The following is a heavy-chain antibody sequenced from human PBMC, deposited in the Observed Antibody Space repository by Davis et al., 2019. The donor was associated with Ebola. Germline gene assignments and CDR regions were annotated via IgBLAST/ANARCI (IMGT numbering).Heavy chain of an antibody. V-gene: IGHV4-39*07. D-gene: IGHD5-24*01. J-gene: IGHJ4*02. CDR1: GGSISSNTNY. CDR3: VRGSDAYKTGY. Sequence: MPSETLSLTCTVSGGSISSNTNYWGWLRQPPGKGPEWIASIHYSGRTFHNPSLRSRVTISVDTSKNQFSLEVRSVTAADTAFYYCVRGSDAYKTGYWGQGTLVTVSS. CDR2: IHYSGRT.